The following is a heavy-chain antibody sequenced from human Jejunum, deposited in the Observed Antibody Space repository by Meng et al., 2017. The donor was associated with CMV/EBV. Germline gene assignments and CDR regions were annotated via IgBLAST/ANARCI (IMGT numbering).Heavy chain of an antibody. CDR1: FSFRSEW. V-gene: IGHV3-30*19. J-gene: IGHJ4*02. Sequence: FSFRSEWMAWVRQAPGKGLEWVAVISYDGGNKYYADSVKDRFTISRDNSNNTLYLQLDSLRAEDTAVYYCARDRTSVVVPAALLYWGQGTLVTVSS. D-gene: IGHD2-2*01. CDR3: ARDRTSVVVPAALLY. CDR2: ISYDGGNK.